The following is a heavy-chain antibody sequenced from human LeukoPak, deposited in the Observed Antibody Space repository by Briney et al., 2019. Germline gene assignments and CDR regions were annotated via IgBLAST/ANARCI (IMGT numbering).Heavy chain of an antibody. CDR3: AREYQAGSGSDLLYYYGMDV. D-gene: IGHD3-10*01. CDR1: GFTFSSYA. Sequence: GGSLRLSCAASGFTFSSYAMHWVRQAPGKGLEWVAVISYDGSNKYYADSVKGRFTISRDNSKNTLYLQMNSLRAEDTAVYYCAREYQAGSGSDLLYYYGMDVWGQGTTVTVSS. CDR2: ISYDGSNK. J-gene: IGHJ6*02. V-gene: IGHV3-30-3*01.